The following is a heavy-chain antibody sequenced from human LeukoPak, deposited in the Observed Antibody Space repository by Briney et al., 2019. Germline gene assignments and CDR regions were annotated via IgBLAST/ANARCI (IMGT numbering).Heavy chain of an antibody. J-gene: IGHJ4*02. CDR1: GFTFSSYA. D-gene: IGHD5-18*01. CDR3: AKVASPGYSYGSDY. CDR2: ISGSGGST. V-gene: IGHV3-23*01. Sequence: PGRSLRLSCAASGFTFSSYAMHWVRQAPGKGLEWVSAISGSGGSTYYADPVKGRFTISRDNSKNTLYLQMNSLRAEDTAVYYCAKVASPGYSYGSDYWGQGTLVTVSS.